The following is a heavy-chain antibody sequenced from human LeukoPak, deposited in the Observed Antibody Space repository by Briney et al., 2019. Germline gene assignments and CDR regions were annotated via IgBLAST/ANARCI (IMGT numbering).Heavy chain of an antibody. D-gene: IGHD4-17*01. Sequence: GGSLRLSCADSGFTVSSNYMSWVRQAPGKGLEWVSVIYSGGSTYYADSVKGRFTISRDNSKNTLYLQMNSLRAEDTAVYYCARGMTTVTNDAFDIWGQGTMVTVSS. V-gene: IGHV3-66*01. CDR3: ARGMTTVTNDAFDI. CDR1: GFTVSSNY. CDR2: IYSGGST. J-gene: IGHJ3*02.